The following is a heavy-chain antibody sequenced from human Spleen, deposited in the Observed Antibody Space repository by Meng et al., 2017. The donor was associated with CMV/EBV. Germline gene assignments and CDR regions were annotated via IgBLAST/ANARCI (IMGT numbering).Heavy chain of an antibody. Sequence: ASVKVSCKASGYTFSRYGISWVRQAPGQGLEWMGWISANNGNTKYAQKFQGRVTMSTDTSTSTAYMELRSLRSDDTAVYYCATDRQQLGYAFDIWGQGTMVTVSS. J-gene: IGHJ3*02. V-gene: IGHV1-18*01. CDR3: ATDRQQLGYAFDI. CDR1: GYTFSRYG. CDR2: ISANNGNT. D-gene: IGHD6-6*01.